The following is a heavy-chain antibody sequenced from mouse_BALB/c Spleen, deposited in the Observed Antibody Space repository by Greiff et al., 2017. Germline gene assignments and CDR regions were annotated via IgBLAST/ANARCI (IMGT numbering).Heavy chain of an antibody. Sequence: VQLQQSGAELVRPGTSVKISCKASGYTFTNYWLGWVKQRPGHGLEWIGDIYPGGGYTNYNEKFKGKATLSADTSSSTAYMQLSSLTSEDSAVYSCARGSSGYEYAMDYWGQGTSVTVSS. CDR3: ARGSSGYEYAMDY. CDR2: IYPGGGYT. J-gene: IGHJ4*01. CDR1: GYTFTNYW. V-gene: IGHV1-63*02. D-gene: IGHD3-1*01.